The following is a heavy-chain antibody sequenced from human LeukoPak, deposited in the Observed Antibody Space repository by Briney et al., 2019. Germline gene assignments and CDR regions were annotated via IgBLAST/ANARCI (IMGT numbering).Heavy chain of an antibody. CDR2: INPDGSTK. CDR1: GFTFSNYW. J-gene: IGHJ5*02. D-gene: IGHD3-10*01. CDR3: ATAETSGSYGRFDP. Sequence: GGSLRLSCVVSGFTFSNYWVHWVRQGPGEGLVWVSRINPDGSTKNYADSVKGRFTISRDNDKNTVYLQMNSLRAEDTAVYYCATAETSGSYGRFDPWGQGTLVTVSS. V-gene: IGHV3-74*01.